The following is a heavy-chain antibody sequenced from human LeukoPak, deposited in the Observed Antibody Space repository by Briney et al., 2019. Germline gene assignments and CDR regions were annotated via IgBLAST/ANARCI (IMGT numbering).Heavy chain of an antibody. J-gene: IGHJ6*03. V-gene: IGHV4-4*09. Sequence: SETLSLTCTVSGGSISSYYWSWIRQPPGKGLEWIGYIYTSGSTNYNPSLKSRVTISVDTSKNQFSLKLSSVTAADTVVYYCASSGYCTNGVCYYYYYMDVWGKGTTVTVSS. CDR1: GGSISSYY. CDR2: IYTSGST. CDR3: ASSGYCTNGVCYYYYYMDV. D-gene: IGHD2-8*01.